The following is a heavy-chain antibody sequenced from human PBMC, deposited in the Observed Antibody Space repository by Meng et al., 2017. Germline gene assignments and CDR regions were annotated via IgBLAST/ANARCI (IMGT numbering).Heavy chain of an antibody. D-gene: IGHD3-16*01. CDR1: GGSISSYY. Sequence: SETLSLTCTVSGGSISSYYWSWIRQPPGKGLEGIGYIYYSGSTNYNPSLKSRVTISVDTSKNQFSLKLSSVTAADTAVYYCARDGYDYVWGRTSPWYFDLWGRGTLVTVSS. V-gene: IGHV4-59*01. CDR3: ARDGYDYVWGRTSPWYFDL. J-gene: IGHJ2*01. CDR2: IYYSGST.